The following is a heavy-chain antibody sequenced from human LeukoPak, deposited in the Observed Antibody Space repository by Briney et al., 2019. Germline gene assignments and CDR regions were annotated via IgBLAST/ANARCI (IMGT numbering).Heavy chain of an antibody. CDR3: ASAEHGATDYYYYGMDV. J-gene: IGHJ6*02. D-gene: IGHD1-26*01. V-gene: IGHV1-69*04. CDR1: GGTFSSYA. CDR2: IIPILGIA. Sequence: SVKVSCKASGGTFSSYAISWVRQAPGQGLEWMGRIIPILGIANYAQKFRGRVTITADKSTSTAYMELSSLRSEDTAVYYCASAEHGATDYYYYGMDVWGQGTTVTVSS.